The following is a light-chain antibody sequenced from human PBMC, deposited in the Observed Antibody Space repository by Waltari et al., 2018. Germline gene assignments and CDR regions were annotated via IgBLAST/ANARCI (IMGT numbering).Light chain of an antibody. CDR2: GAS. V-gene: IGKV3-15*01. Sequence: EVVMTQSPATLSVSPGERATLSCRASQSISSFVAWYQQKPGPAPRLLIYGASTRATGIPARFSGSGSGTEFTLTISILQSEDFAVYYCQQYNDWPPLTFGGGTKVEIK. J-gene: IGKJ4*01. CDR1: QSISSF. CDR3: QQYNDWPPLT.